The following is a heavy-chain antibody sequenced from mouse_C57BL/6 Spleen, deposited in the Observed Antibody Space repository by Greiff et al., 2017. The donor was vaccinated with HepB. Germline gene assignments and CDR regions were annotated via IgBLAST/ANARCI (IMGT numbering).Heavy chain of an antibody. D-gene: IGHD2-3*01. CDR3: TTVYDGYRYWYFDV. J-gene: IGHJ1*03. Sequence: VQLKQSGAELVRPGASVKLSCTASGFNIKDDYMHWVKQRPEQGLEWIGWIDPENGDTEYASKFQGKATITADTSSNTAYLQLSSLTSEDTAVYYFTTVYDGYRYWYFDVWGTGTTVTVSS. CDR2: IDPENGDT. V-gene: IGHV14-4*01. CDR1: GFNIKDDY.